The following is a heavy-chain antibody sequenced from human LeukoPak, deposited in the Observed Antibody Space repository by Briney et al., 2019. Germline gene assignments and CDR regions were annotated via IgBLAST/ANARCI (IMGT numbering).Heavy chain of an antibody. CDR3: ARGPGGYHFDY. D-gene: IGHD2-8*02. CDR1: GGSISSGSYY. CDR2: IYTSGST. J-gene: IGHJ4*02. V-gene: IGHV4-61*02. Sequence: SETLSLTCTVSGGSISSGSYYWSWIRQPAGKGLEWIGRIYTSGSTNYNPSLKSRVTISVDTSKNQLSLKLSSVTAADTAVYYCARGPGGYHFDYWGQGTLVTVSS.